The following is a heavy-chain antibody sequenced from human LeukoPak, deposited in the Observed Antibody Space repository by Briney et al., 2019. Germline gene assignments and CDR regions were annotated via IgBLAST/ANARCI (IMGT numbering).Heavy chain of an antibody. J-gene: IGHJ4*02. CDR1: GGSISSYY. CDR2: VYTSGST. D-gene: IGHD1-26*01. CDR3: ARLSGSPWR. V-gene: IGHV4-4*07. Sequence: SETLSLTCTVSGGSISSYYWSWIRQPAGKGLEWIGRVYTSGSTNYNPSLKSRVTVSVDTPKNQFSLRLRSVTAADTAVYFCARLSGSPWRWGQGTLVTVSS.